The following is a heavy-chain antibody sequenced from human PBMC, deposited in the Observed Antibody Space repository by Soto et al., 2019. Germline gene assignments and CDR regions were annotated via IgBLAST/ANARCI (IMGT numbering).Heavy chain of an antibody. D-gene: IGHD3-10*01. CDR1: GFTFSSNA. CDR3: AKAYYYGAGSPEDNWFDP. Sequence: GGSLRLSCAGSGFTFSSNAMSWIRQAPGEGLEWVSAISGSGGSTYYADSVKGRFTISRDNSKNTLYLQMNSLRAEDTAVYYCAKAYYYGAGSPEDNWFDPWGQGTLVTVSS. J-gene: IGHJ5*02. CDR2: ISGSGGST. V-gene: IGHV3-23*01.